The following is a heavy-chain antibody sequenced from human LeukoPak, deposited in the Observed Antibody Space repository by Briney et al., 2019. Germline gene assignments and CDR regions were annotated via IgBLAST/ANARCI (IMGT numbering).Heavy chain of an antibody. J-gene: IGHJ6*03. CDR3: ARGRDGYYMDV. CDR1: GGSINTDNFY. Sequence: SETLSLTCAVSGGSINTDNFYWSWIRQPAGKGLEWIGRLHTSGSTNYNPPLKSRVTISVDMSKKQFSLKLNSVTAADTAVYYCARGRDGYYMDVWGQGTTVAVSS. CDR2: LHTSGST. V-gene: IGHV4-61*02. D-gene: IGHD5-24*01.